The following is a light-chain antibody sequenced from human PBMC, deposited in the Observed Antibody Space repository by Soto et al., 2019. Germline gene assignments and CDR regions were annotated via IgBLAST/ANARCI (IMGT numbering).Light chain of an antibody. V-gene: IGKV1-5*01. J-gene: IGKJ1*01. CDR2: DAS. CDR3: QQYQSYWT. Sequence: DIHMTQSPSTLSASVGDRVIITCRASQSISSWLAWYQQKPGKVPNLLIYDASNLESGVPSRFSGSGSGTEFTLTISSLRPDDFATYYCQQYQSYWTFGQGTKVDIK. CDR1: QSISSW.